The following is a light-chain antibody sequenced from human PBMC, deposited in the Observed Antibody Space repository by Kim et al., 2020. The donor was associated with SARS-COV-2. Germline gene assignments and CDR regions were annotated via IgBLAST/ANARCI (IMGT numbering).Light chain of an antibody. CDR1: QSLGSTY. J-gene: IGKJ2*01. V-gene: IGKV3-20*01. Sequence: PGERATLSCRASQSLGSTYVAWYQQRPGQSPGLLTEGVSSRATGIPDRFSGSGSGTDFTLTISRLEPEDFALYYCQQFGGSPMYTFGQGTKLEI. CDR2: GVS. CDR3: QQFGGSPMYT.